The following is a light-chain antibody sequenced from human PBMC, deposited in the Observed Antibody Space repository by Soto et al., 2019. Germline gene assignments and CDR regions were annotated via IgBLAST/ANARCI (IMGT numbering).Light chain of an antibody. CDR1: QTISKNY. J-gene: IGKJ4*01. Sequence: EIVMTQSPATLSVSPGERATLSCRASQTISKNYLAWYQQKPGQAPRLLMYGASNRATGIPDRFSGSGSGTDFTLTISRLEPEDFAVYYCQQYANSPLTFGGGTKVDIK. CDR2: GAS. V-gene: IGKV3-20*01. CDR3: QQYANSPLT.